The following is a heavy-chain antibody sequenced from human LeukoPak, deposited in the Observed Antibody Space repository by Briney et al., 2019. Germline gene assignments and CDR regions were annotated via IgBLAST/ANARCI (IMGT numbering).Heavy chain of an antibody. Sequence: GGSLRLSCAASGFTFSIYAMHWVRQAPGKGLEWVAVISYDGSNKYYADSVKGRFTISRDNSKNTLYVQMNSLRAEDTAIYYCAKGLGNSGYDCLDYWGQGTLVTVSS. V-gene: IGHV3-30-3*01. CDR2: ISYDGSNK. D-gene: IGHD5-12*01. CDR3: AKGLGNSGYDCLDY. CDR1: GFTFSIYA. J-gene: IGHJ4*02.